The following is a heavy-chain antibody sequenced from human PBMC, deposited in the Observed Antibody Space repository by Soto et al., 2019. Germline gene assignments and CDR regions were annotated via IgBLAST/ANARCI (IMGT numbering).Heavy chain of an antibody. V-gene: IGHV1-18*04. CDR2: ITTHNGDT. CDR3: ARFNFTSAGDNNYYYMDV. J-gene: IGHJ6*03. D-gene: IGHD1-1*01. Sequence: QVQLVQSGAEVKRPGASVKVSCKASGDTLKTFDVSWVRQAPGQGPEWMAWITTHNGDTNFAQKFRGRVSLTADTPAATAFMELRNLRSDDTGVYFCARFNFTSAGDNNYYYMDVWGQGTTVIVSS. CDR1: GDTLKTFD.